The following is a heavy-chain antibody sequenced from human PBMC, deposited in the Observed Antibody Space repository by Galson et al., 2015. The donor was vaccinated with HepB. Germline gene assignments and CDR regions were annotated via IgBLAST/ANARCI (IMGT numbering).Heavy chain of an antibody. D-gene: IGHD3-10*01. CDR2: IIPILGIA. V-gene: IGHV1-69*04. Sequence: SVKVSCKASGGTFSSYAISWVRQAPGQGLEWMGRIIPILGIANYAQKFQGRVTITADKSTSTAYMELSSLRSEDTAVYYCARVAREGGYYYGSGIPTGYWGQGTLVTVSS. CDR1: GGTFSSYA. CDR3: ARVAREGGYYYGSGIPTGY. J-gene: IGHJ4*02.